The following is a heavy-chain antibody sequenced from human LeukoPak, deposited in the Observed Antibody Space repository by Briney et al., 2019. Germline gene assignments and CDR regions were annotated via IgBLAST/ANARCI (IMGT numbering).Heavy chain of an antibody. D-gene: IGHD3-16*01. CDR2: INPDRGDT. J-gene: IGHJ4*02. CDR1: GYTLSDYY. Sequence: ASVKVSCKASGYTLSDYYMHWVRQAPGQGLEWMGWINPDRGDTKYAQNLQGRVTLTSDTSINTAYMELSSLKSDDTAVYFCARVVSGGVIWSYWGQGTLVTVSS. CDR3: ARVVSGGVIWSY. V-gene: IGHV1-2*02.